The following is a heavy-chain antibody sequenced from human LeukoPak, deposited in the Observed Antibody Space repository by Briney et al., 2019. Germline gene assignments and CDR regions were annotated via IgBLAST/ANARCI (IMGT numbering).Heavy chain of an antibody. J-gene: IGHJ5*02. CDR3: ARVGSSWQNWFDP. CDR1: GASINSGSYY. D-gene: IGHD6-13*01. V-gene: IGHV4-61*02. CDR2: IYTSGST. Sequence: PSQTLSLTCTVSGASINSGSYYWTWIRQPAGKGLEWIGRIYTSGSTNYNPSLKSRVTISLDTSKNHFSLKLDSVTAADTAVYYCARVGSSWQNWFDPWGQGTLVTVSS.